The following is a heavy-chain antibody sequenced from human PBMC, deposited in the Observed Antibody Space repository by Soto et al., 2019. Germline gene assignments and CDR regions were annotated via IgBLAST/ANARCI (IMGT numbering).Heavy chain of an antibody. CDR1: GFTFSSYA. V-gene: IGHV3-48*04. D-gene: IGHD6-25*01. CDR2: ISSGSSTI. Sequence: GGSLSLSCAASGFTFSSYAMSWVRQAPGKGLEWVSYISSGSSTIYYAHSVKGRFTISRDNAKDSLYLQMNSLRAEDTAVYYCATSSGALAASFPYYFDYWGQGTLVTVSS. CDR3: ATSSGALAASFPYYFDY. J-gene: IGHJ4*02.